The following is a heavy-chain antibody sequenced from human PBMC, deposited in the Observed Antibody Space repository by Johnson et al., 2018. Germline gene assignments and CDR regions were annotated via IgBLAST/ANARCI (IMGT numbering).Heavy chain of an antibody. Sequence: EVQLLETGGGLVKPGGSLRLCCVGSGFSFSGYSMDWVRQAPGKGLEWVSSLSGSSNYIYYADSVKGRITISRDNAKNSLYLQINSLRAEDTAVYYCAREGAYSRSEADTFDMWGQGTMVTVSS. CDR2: LSGSSNYI. CDR3: AREGAYSRSEADTFDM. V-gene: IGHV3-21*01. CDR1: GFSFSGYS. J-gene: IGHJ3*02. D-gene: IGHD6-6*01.